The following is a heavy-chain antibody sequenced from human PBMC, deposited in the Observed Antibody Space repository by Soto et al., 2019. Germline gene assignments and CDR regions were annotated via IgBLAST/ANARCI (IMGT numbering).Heavy chain of an antibody. CDR1: GGSISDSSYF. V-gene: IGHV4-39*01. J-gene: IGHJ4*02. D-gene: IGHD2-15*01. CDR2: IYYSGST. CDR3: ARRGVSSYYANY. Sequence: QLQLQESGPGLVKPSATLSLTCTGSGGSISDSSYFWDWIRQPPGKAMEWTGNIYYSGSTYYNLSLKRRVTISVDTSKSQFSLKLSSVTAADTAVYYCARRGVSSYYANYWGLGTLVTVSS.